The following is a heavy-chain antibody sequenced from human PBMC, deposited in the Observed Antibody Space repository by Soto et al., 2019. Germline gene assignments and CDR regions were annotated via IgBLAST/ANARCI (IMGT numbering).Heavy chain of an antibody. CDR3: AKAREYNYALDH. CDR1: GFTFTIYW. J-gene: IGHJ4*02. V-gene: IGHV3-7*03. D-gene: IGHD2-2*01. CDR2: IHQDGSEE. Sequence: LRLSCEASGFTFTIYWMSWVRQAPGKGLEWVANIHQDGSEEYFADSVRGRFTIFRDNARNSLYLQMHSLRPNDTALYFCAKAREYNYALDHWGQGILVTVSS.